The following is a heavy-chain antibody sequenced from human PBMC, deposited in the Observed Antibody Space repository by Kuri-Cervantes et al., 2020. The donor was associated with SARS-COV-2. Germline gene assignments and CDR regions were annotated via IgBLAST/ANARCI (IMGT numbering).Heavy chain of an antibody. CDR1: GFTFSDYY. D-gene: IGHD6-13*01. Sequence: LSLTCAASGFTFSDYYMSWIRQAPGKGLEWVSYISSSGSTIYYADSVKGRFTISRDNAKNSLYLQMNSLRAEDTAVYYCAKVQQLGSSWYWFDPWGQGTLVTVSS. J-gene: IGHJ5*02. CDR2: ISSSGSTI. V-gene: IGHV3-11*01. CDR3: AKVQQLGSSWYWFDP.